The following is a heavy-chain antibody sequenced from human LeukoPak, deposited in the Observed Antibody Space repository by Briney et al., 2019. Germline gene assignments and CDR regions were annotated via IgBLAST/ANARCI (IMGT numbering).Heavy chain of an antibody. V-gene: IGHV1-2*02. CDR2: INPNSGGT. J-gene: IGHJ5*02. CDR3: ARAVYSNSWFDP. CDR1: GYTFTGYY. D-gene: IGHD4-11*01. Sequence: GASVKVSCKASGYTFTGYYMHWVRQAPGQGLEWVGWINPNSGGTNYAQKFQGRVTMTRDTSISTAYMELSRLRSDDTAVYYCARAVYSNSWFDPWGQGTLVTVSS.